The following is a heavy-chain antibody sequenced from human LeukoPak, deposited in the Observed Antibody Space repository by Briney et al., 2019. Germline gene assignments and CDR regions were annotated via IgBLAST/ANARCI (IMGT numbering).Heavy chain of an antibody. V-gene: IGHV1-2*02. J-gene: IGHJ5*02. D-gene: IGHD3-10*01. CDR3: ARDPDGITMVRGATAFRRADHGNWFDP. CDR2: INPNSGGT. Sequence: GASVKVSCKASGGTFSSYAISWVRQAPGQGLEWMGWINPNSGGTNYAQKFQGRVTMTRDTSISTAYMELSRLRSDDTAVYYCARDPDGITMVRGATAFRRADHGNWFDPWGQGTLVTVSS. CDR1: GGTFSSYA.